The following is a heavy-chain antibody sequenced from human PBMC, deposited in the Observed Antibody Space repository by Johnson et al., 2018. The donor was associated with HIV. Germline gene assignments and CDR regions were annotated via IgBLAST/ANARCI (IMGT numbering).Heavy chain of an antibody. CDR3: AKSGLVVLVVYAPDVLDI. J-gene: IGHJ3*02. Sequence: VQLVESGGGLVQPGGSLRLSCAASGFTFSSYAMSWVRQAPGKGLEWVSAISGSGGSTYYADSVKGRFTISRDNSENSLYVQMNSLRSEDTAVYYLAKSGLVVLVVYAPDVLDIWGQGTMVTVSS. V-gene: IGHV3-23*04. D-gene: IGHD2-8*02. CDR2: ISGSGGST. CDR1: GFTFSSYA.